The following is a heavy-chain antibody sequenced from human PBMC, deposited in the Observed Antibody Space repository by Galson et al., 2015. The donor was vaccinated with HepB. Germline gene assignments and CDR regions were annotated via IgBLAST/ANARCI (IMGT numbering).Heavy chain of an antibody. CDR2: IYSGGST. D-gene: IGHD3-22*01. V-gene: IGHV3-66*02. J-gene: IGHJ4*02. Sequence: SLRHSCPASGFTVNNNDMRWVRPAPGKGLEWVSVIYSGGSTYYADSVKGRFTISRDNSKNTLYLQMNSLRAEDTAVYYCASEWKYYYDSSGYPRGGIIWGQGTLVTVSS. CDR1: GFTVNNND. CDR3: ASEWKYYYDSSGYPRGGII.